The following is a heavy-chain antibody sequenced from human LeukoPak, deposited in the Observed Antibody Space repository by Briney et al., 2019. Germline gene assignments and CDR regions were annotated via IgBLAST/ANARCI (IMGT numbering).Heavy chain of an antibody. V-gene: IGHV4-34*01. CDR1: GGSFSGYY. D-gene: IGHD2/OR15-2a*01. Sequence: SETLSLTCAAYGGSFSGYYWSWIRQPPGKGLEWIGEINHSGSTNYNPSLKSRVTISVDTSKNQFSLKLSSVTAADTAVYYCARVTFRNSAFDIWDQGTMVTVSS. CDR2: INHSGST. J-gene: IGHJ3*02. CDR3: ARVTFRNSAFDI.